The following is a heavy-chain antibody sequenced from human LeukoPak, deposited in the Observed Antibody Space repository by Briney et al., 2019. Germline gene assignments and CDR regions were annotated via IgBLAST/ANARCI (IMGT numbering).Heavy chain of an antibody. V-gene: IGHV1-2*02. CDR2: INPNNGGT. Sequence: ASVKVSCKASGYTFTDYYIQWVRQAPGQGLEWMGWINPNNGGTHYAQNFQGRVTMTRDTAISTTYMELSRLRSDDTAVYYCARDPTVVTRFIDYYYYMDVWGKGTTVTVSS. CDR3: ARDPTVVTRFIDYYYYMDV. J-gene: IGHJ6*03. CDR1: GYTFTDYY. D-gene: IGHD4-23*01.